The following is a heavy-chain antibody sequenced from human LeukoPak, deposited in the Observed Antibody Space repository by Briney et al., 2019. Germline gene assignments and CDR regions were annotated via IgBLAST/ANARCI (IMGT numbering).Heavy chain of an antibody. J-gene: IGHJ4*02. CDR2: INAGNGNT. D-gene: IGHD2-15*01. V-gene: IGHV1-3*01. Sequence: ASVKVSCKASGYTFTSYAMHWVRQAPGQRLEWMGWINAGNGNTKYSQKFQGRVTITRDTSASTAYMELSSLRSEDTAVYYCARVSGGLHSYYFDYWGQGTLVTVSS. CDR1: GYTFTSYA. CDR3: ARVSGGLHSYYFDY.